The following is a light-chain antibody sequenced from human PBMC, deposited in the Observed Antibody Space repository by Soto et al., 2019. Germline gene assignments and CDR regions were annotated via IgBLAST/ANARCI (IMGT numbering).Light chain of an antibody. CDR2: EVS. Sequence: QSALTQPASVSGSPGQSITISCTGTSSDVGGYNYVSWYQQHPGKAPKLMIYEVSNRPSGVSNRFSGSKSGNTASLTISGLQPADEADYHCCSYTSSSTLVFGGGTKLTVL. V-gene: IGLV2-14*01. CDR3: CSYTSSSTLV. J-gene: IGLJ2*01. CDR1: SSDVGGYNY.